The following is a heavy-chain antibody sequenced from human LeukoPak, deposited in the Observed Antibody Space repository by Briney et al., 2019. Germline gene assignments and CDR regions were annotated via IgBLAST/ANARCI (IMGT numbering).Heavy chain of an antibody. CDR2: ISGSGGSA. J-gene: IGHJ4*02. V-gene: IGHV3-23*01. CDR3: AKGADDFWSGYFPNFDY. CDR1: GFTFSSYA. D-gene: IGHD3-3*01. Sequence: GGSLRLSCAASGFTFSSYAMNWVRQAPGKGLEWVSAISGSGGSAYYADSVKGRFTISRDNSKNTLYLQMNSLRAEDTAVYYCAKGADDFWSGYFPNFDYWGQGALVTFSS.